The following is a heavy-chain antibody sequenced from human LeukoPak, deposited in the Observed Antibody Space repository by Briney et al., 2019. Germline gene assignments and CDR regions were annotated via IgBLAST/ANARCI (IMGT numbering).Heavy chain of an antibody. CDR1: GFTFSSYW. CDR3: ARDRASYDSSGYYYLRAFDY. Sequence: GGSLRLSCAASGFTFSSYWMSWVRQAPGKGLEWVANIKQDGSEKYYVDSVKGRFTISRDNAKNSLYLQMNSLRAEDTAVYYCARDRASYDSSGYYYLRAFDYWGQGTLVTVSS. V-gene: IGHV3-7*01. D-gene: IGHD3-22*01. CDR2: IKQDGSEK. J-gene: IGHJ4*02.